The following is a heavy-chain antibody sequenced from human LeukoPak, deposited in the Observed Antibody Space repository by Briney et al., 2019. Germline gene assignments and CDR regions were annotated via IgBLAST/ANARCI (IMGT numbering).Heavy chain of an antibody. CDR3: AKGIQLWSYFDY. J-gene: IGHJ4*02. CDR2: ISGSGGST. V-gene: IGHV3-23*01. Sequence: GGSLRLSCAASGFTFSSYAMSWVRQDPGKGLEWVSAISGSGGSTYYADSVKGRFTISRDNSKNTLYLQMNSLRAEDTAVYYCAKGIQLWSYFDYWGQGTLVTVSS. CDR1: GFTFSSYA. D-gene: IGHD5-18*01.